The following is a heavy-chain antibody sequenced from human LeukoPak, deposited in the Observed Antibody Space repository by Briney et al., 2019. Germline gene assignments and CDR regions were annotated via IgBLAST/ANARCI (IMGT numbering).Heavy chain of an antibody. CDR3: ARVGFILTGYYRNWFDP. J-gene: IGHJ5*02. CDR2: INPNSGCT. Sequence: ASVKVSCKASGYTFTGYYMHWVRQAPGQGLEWMGWINPNSGCTNYAQKFQGRVTMTRDTSISTAYMELSRLRSDDTAVYYCARVGFILTGYYRNWFDPWGQGTLVTVSS. V-gene: IGHV1-2*02. D-gene: IGHD3-9*01. CDR1: GYTFTGYY.